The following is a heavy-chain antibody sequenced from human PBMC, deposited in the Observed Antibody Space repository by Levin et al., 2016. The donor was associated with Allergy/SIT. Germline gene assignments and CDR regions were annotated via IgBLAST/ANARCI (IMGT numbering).Heavy chain of an antibody. CDR3: ARIDYYYYGMDV. V-gene: IGHV3-53*04. Sequence: GESLKISCAASGFTVSSNYMSWVRQAPGKGLEWVSVIYSGGSTYYADSVKGRFTISRHNSKNTLYLQMNSLRAEDTAVYYCARIDYYYYGMDVWGQGTTVTVSS. CDR1: GFTVSSNY. CDR2: IYSGGST. J-gene: IGHJ6*02.